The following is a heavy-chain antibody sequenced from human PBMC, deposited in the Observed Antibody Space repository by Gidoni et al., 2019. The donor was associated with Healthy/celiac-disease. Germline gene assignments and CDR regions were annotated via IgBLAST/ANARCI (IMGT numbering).Heavy chain of an antibody. Sequence: QVQLQESGPGLVKPSQTLSLTCTVSGGSISSGSYYWSWIRQPAGKGLEWIGRIYTSGSTNYNPSLKSRVTISVDTSKNQFSLKLSSVTAADTAVYYCARVTRDGDYGYYYMDVWGKGTTVTVSS. V-gene: IGHV4-61*02. CDR1: GGSISSGSYY. D-gene: IGHD4-17*01. J-gene: IGHJ6*03. CDR2: IYTSGST. CDR3: ARVTRDGDYGYYYMDV.